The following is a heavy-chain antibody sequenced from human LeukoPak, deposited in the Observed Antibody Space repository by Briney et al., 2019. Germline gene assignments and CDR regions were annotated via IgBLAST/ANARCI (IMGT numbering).Heavy chain of an antibody. J-gene: IGHJ4*02. CDR1: GGSITRSSYD. Sequence: PSETLSLTCTVSGGSITRSSYDWGWIRQPPGKGMEWIGSIYSSGTTYYNPSLKSRVTMSVEASKRQFSLRLSSVTAADTAVYYCVRDVWGDRDSYFDYWGQGTLVTVSS. D-gene: IGHD2-21*01. V-gene: IGHV4-39*01. CDR2: IYSSGTT. CDR3: VRDVWGDRDSYFDY.